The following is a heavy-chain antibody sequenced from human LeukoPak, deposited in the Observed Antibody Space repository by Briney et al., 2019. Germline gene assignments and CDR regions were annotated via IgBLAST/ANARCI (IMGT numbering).Heavy chain of an antibody. J-gene: IGHJ6*02. CDR3: ARGLRNTALRPAYYYGMDV. Sequence: PGGSLRLSCAASGLTVSSNYMSWVRQAPGKGLEWVSVIYSGGTTYYPDSVKGRFTISRDNRRNTLNLQMNNLRADDTAVYYCARGLRNTALRPAYYYGMDVWGQGTTVTVSS. V-gene: IGHV3-66*01. CDR1: GLTVSSNY. D-gene: IGHD5-18*01. CDR2: IYSGGTT.